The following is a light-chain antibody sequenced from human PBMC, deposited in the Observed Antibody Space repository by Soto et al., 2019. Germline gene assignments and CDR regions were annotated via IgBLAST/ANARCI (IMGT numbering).Light chain of an antibody. J-gene: IGKJ4*01. CDR2: VAS. Sequence: DIQMTQSPSSVSASVGDRVTITCRASQDISTSLAWYQVKPGKAPALLIYVASSRQSGVPSRFSGRGSGTEFTLTISSLQPEDFASYYCQQAHSFPRAFGGGTKVEIK. CDR1: QDISTS. CDR3: QQAHSFPRA. V-gene: IGKV1-12*01.